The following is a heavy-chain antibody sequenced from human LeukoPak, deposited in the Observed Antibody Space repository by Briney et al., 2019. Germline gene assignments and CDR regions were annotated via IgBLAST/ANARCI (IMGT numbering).Heavy chain of an antibody. V-gene: IGHV4-61*02. D-gene: IGHD5-24*01. J-gene: IGHJ5*02. CDR3: ARVTRGEDGHDWFDP. CDR2: IQTSGST. CDR1: GGSISSGSYY. Sequence: PSETLSLTCTVSGGSISSGSYYWSWIRQPAGKGLEWIGRIQTSGSTNYNPSLKSRVTISVDASKNQFSLKVNSVTAADTAVYFCARVTRGEDGHDWFDPWGQGTLVTVSS.